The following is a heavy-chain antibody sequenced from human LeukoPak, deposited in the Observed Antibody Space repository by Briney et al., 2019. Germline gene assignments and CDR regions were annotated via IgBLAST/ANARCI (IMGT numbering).Heavy chain of an antibody. CDR2: ISSSGSTI. J-gene: IGHJ4*02. Sequence: GGSLRLSCAASGFTFDDYAMHWVRQAPGKGLEWVSYISSSGSTIYYADSVKGRFTISRDNAKNSLYLQMNSLRAEDTAVYYCAREKGLAAAGTLLYWGQGTLVTVSS. CDR1: GFTFDDYA. CDR3: AREKGLAAAGTLLY. D-gene: IGHD6-13*01. V-gene: IGHV3-11*01.